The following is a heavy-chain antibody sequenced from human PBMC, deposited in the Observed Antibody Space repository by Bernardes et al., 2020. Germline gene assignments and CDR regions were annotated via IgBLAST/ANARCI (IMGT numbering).Heavy chain of an antibody. CDR2: IVVGSGNT. Sequence: VKVSCKASGFTFTSSAVQWVRQARGQRLEWIGWIVVGSGNTNYAQKFQERVTITRDMSTSTAYMELSSLRSEDTAVYYCAAAPGDSGYGPYFDYWGQGTLVTVSS. J-gene: IGHJ4*02. CDR1: GFTFTSSA. V-gene: IGHV1-58*01. D-gene: IGHD5-12*01. CDR3: AAAPGDSGYGPYFDY.